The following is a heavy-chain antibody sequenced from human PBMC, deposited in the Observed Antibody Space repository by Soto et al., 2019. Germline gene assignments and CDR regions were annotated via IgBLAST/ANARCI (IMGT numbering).Heavy chain of an antibody. Sequence: QVHLVQSGGEVKKPGASVKVSCKASGYTFISYGLTWVRQAPGQGLEWMGWISGYNRDKNHAQKFPGRDTMTRDTSTGAAYMELSTLTSDHTAVYYCAIAARPYGDCDYWGQGTLVTVSS. D-gene: IGHD4-17*01. CDR1: GYTFISYG. V-gene: IGHV1-18*01. J-gene: IGHJ4*02. CDR3: AIAARPYGDCDY. CDR2: ISGYNRDK.